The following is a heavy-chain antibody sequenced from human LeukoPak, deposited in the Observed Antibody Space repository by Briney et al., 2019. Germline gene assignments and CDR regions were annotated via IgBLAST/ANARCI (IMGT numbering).Heavy chain of an antibody. CDR1: GFTFSSYI. CDR2: ISSGSSTI. J-gene: IGHJ4*02. CDR3: ARRAAAGSCFDY. Sequence: GGSLRLSCAASGFTFSSYIMNWVRQAPGKGLEWVSYISSGSSTISHADSVKGRFTISRDNAENSLYLQMNSLRAEDTAMYYCARRAAAGSCFDYWGQGTLVTVSS. V-gene: IGHV3-48*04. D-gene: IGHD6-13*01.